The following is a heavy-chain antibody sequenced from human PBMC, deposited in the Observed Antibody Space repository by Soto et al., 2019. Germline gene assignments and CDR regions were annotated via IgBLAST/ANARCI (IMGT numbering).Heavy chain of an antibody. CDR1: GFTFSSDA. CDR2: FRGSGDTT. J-gene: IGHJ6*02. CDR3: TTDRYDIMTGYPVQYGMDV. Sequence: GGSLRLSCAASGFTFSSDAMNWVRQAPGKGLEWVARFRGSGDTTKYADSVKGRFTISRDNSKNTLYMQMNSLRTEDTAVYYCTTDRYDIMTGYPVQYGMDVWGQGTTVTVSS. D-gene: IGHD3-9*01. V-gene: IGHV3-23*01.